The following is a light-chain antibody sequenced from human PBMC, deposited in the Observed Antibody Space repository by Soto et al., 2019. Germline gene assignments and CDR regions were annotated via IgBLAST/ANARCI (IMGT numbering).Light chain of an antibody. J-gene: IGLJ1*01. Sequence: QSVLTQPPSVSGAPGQRVTISCTGSSSNIGAGYNVHWYQQLPGAVPKLLISGNSNRPSGVPDRFSGSKSGTSASLAITGLQPEDEADYYCQPYDSSLSGFYVFGTGTKVTVL. V-gene: IGLV1-40*01. CDR3: QPYDSSLSGFYV. CDR2: GNS. CDR1: SSNIGAGYN.